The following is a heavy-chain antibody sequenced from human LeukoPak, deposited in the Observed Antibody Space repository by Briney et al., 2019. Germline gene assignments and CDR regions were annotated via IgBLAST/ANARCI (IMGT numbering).Heavy chain of an antibody. V-gene: IGHV4-34*01. CDR1: GGSFSGYY. D-gene: IGHD3-10*01. CDR2: INHSGST. J-gene: IGHJ6*02. CDR3: ARGGPYYGSGSYYYADYYYYGMDV. Sequence: KASETLSLTCAVYGGSFSGYYWSWIRQPPGKGLEWIGEINHSGSTNYNPSLKSRVTISVDTSKNQFSLKLSSVTAADTAVYYCARGGPYYGSGSYYYADYYYYGMDVWGQGTTVTVSS.